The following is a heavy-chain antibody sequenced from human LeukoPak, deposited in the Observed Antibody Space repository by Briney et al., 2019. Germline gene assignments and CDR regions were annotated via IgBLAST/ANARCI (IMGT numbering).Heavy chain of an antibody. Sequence: ASVKVSCKASGYTLTNYDINWVRQATGQGLEWMGWTNPISGYTGYAQRFQGRATMTRDTSIGTAYMELSSLRSEDTAVYYCARGNRLYTSSWSSLAFDIWGQGTMVTVSS. CDR2: TNPISGYT. V-gene: IGHV1-8*01. D-gene: IGHD6-13*01. CDR1: GYTLTNYD. J-gene: IGHJ3*02. CDR3: ARGNRLYTSSWSSLAFDI.